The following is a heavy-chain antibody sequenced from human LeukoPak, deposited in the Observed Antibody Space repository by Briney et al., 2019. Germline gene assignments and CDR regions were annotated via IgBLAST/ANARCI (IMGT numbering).Heavy chain of an antibody. D-gene: IGHD1-26*01. J-gene: IGHJ4*02. CDR3: ARSSGSYQRRRVCYFDY. CDR2: IYTSGST. CDR1: GGSISSYY. V-gene: IGHV4-4*07. Sequence: SETLSLTCTVSGGSISSYYWSWIRQPAGKGLEWIGRIYTSGSTNYNPSLKSRVTMSVDTSKNQFSLKLSSVTAADTAVYYCARSSGSYQRRRVCYFDYWGQGTLVTVSS.